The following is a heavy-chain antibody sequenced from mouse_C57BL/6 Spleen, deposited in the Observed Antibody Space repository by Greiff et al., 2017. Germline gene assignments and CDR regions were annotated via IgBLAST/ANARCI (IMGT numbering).Heavy chain of an antibody. J-gene: IGHJ1*03. Sequence: EVQLQQSGPELVKPGASVKMSCKASGYTFTDYNMHWVKQSHGKSLEWIGYINPNNGGTSYNQKFKGKATLTVNKSSSTAYMELRSLTSEDSAVYYCASPYYGSSRYFDVWGTETTVTVS. CDR1: GYTFTDYN. CDR3: ASPYYGSSRYFDV. V-gene: IGHV1-22*01. D-gene: IGHD1-1*01. CDR2: INPNNGGT.